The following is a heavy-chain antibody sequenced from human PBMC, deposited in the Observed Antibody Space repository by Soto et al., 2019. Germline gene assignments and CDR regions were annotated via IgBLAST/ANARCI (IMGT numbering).Heavy chain of an antibody. J-gene: IGHJ4*02. V-gene: IGHV1-69*02. Sequence: QVQLVQSGAEVKKPGSSVKVSCKASGGTFSSYTISWVRQAPGQGLEWMGRIIPILGIANYAQKFQGRVTITADKSTSTAYMELSRLRSEDTAVYYCEQRDGYNEFVDYWGQGTLVTVSS. CDR1: GGTFSSYT. CDR2: IIPILGIA. D-gene: IGHD5-12*01. CDR3: EQRDGYNEFVDY.